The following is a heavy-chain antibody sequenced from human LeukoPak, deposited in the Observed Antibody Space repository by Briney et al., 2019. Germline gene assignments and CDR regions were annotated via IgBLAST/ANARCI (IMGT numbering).Heavy chain of an antibody. CDR1: GGTFSSEA. CDR3: ARGETILNWFDP. CDR2: IIPIFGRA. J-gene: IGHJ5*02. D-gene: IGHD1-1*01. V-gene: IGHV1-69*05. Sequence: SVKVSCKASGGTFSSEAFIWVRQAPGQGLEWMGGIIPIFGRADYAQKFQDIVTITTDESTSTVYMELSSLRSEDTDVYYCARGETILNWFDPWGQGTLVTVSS.